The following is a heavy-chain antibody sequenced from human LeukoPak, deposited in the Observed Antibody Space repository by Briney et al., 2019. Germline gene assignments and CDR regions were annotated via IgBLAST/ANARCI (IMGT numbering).Heavy chain of an antibody. CDR1: GYTITGHS. Sequence: ASVKVSCKASGYTITGHSMYWVRQAPGQGLEWMGWIKPNSGGTNYAQKFQGWVSMTGDTSISTAYMELSRLRSDDTAVYYCARTLVVINDAFDIWGQGTRVTVSS. CDR3: ARTLVVINDAFDI. CDR2: IKPNSGGT. J-gene: IGHJ3*02. D-gene: IGHD3-22*01. V-gene: IGHV1-2*04.